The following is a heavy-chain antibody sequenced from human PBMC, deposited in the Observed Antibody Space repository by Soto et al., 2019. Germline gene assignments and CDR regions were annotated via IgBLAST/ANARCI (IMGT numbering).Heavy chain of an antibody. CDR1: GFTFSDYY. D-gene: IGHD2-2*02. CDR2: ISSSGSTI. V-gene: IGHV3-11*01. J-gene: IGHJ4*02. Sequence: GGSLRLSCAASGFTFSDYYMSWIRQAPGKGLEWVSYISSSGSTIYYADSVKGRFTISRGNAKNSLYLQMNSLRAEDTAVYYSASPWQSCSSTSCYINWGQGTLPTVST. CDR3: ASPWQSCSSTSCYIN.